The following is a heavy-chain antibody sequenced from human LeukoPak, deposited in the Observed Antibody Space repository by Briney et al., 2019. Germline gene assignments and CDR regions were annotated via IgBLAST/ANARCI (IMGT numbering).Heavy chain of an antibody. CDR1: GGSFSGYY. J-gene: IGHJ4*02. CDR3: ARSYYYVPGFAY. CDR2: INHSGST. D-gene: IGHD3-10*02. Sequence: SETLSLTCAVYGGSFSGYYWSWIRQPPGKGLEWIGEINHSGSTNYNPSLKSRVTISVDTSKNQFSLKLSSVTAADTAVYYCARSYYYVPGFAYWGQRTLVTVSS. V-gene: IGHV4-34*01.